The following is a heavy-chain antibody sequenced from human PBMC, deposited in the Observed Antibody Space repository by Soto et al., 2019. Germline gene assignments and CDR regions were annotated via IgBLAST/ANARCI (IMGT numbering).Heavy chain of an antibody. D-gene: IGHD3-16*01. J-gene: IGHJ5*01. CDR1: GDSVSSNSVV. CDR2: TYYRSRWHY. Sequence: SQTLSLTCAISGDSVSSNSVVWNWIRQSPSRGLEWLGRTYYRSRWHYEYAESVKSRIIINPDTSKNQLSLQLNSVTPEDTGVYYCARLIGNSWLDSWGQGTLVTVSS. CDR3: ARLIGNSWLDS. V-gene: IGHV6-1*01.